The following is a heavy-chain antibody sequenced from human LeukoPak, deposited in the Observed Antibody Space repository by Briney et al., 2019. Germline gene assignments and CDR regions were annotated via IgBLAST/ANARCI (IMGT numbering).Heavy chain of an antibody. J-gene: IGHJ4*02. V-gene: IGHV3-15*01. CDR3: TRGAVAGRDY. CDR2: IKSKTDGGTT. Sequence: GGSLRLSCAASGFTFSSYGMHWVRQAPGKGLEWVGRIKSKTDGGTTDYAAPVKGRFTISRDDSKNTLYLQMNSLKTEDTAVYYCTRGAVAGRDYWGQGTLVTVSS. CDR1: GFTFSSYG. D-gene: IGHD6-19*01.